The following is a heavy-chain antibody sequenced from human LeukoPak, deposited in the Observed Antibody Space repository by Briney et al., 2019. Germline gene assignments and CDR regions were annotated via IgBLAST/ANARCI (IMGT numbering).Heavy chain of an antibody. CDR2: IKQDGSEK. V-gene: IGHV3-7*01. D-gene: IGHD6-19*01. CDR1: GFTFSTYG. Sequence: GGSLRLSCAASGFTFSTYGMSWVRQAPGKGLEWVASIKQDGSEKNYVDSVKGRFTTSRDNARNSLSLQMNRLRAEDTAVFYCARDKQGSFIYWGQGTLVTVSS. J-gene: IGHJ4*02. CDR3: ARDKQGSFIY.